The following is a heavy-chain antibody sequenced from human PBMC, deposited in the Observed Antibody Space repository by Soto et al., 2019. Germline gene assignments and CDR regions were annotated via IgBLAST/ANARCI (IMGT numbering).Heavy chain of an antibody. J-gene: IGHJ6*02. V-gene: IGHV1-69*01. CDR1: GGTFSSYA. CDR3: ASSQGSTTSLEIYYYYYYGMDV. Sequence: QVQLVQSGAEVKKPGSSVKVSCKASGGTFSSYAISWVRQAPGQGLEWMGGIIPIYDTTNYAQKFQGRVTSTADESTSTAYMELSSLRSEETAVYYCASSQGSTTSLEIYYYYYYGMDVWGQGTTVTVSS. D-gene: IGHD2-2*01. CDR2: IIPIYDTT.